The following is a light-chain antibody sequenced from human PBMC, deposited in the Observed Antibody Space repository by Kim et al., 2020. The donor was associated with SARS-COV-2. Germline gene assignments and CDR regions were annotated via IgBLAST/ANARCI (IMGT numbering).Light chain of an antibody. J-gene: IGKJ2*01. CDR1: QIVNSAY. CDR2: AAS. Sequence: EVVFTQSPGTLSLSPGERATLSCRTSQIVNSAYIAWYQQRLGQAPRLLIYAASRRATGVPDRFSGSGSGTDFTLTISRLEPEDFTVYYCQQYGASVYTFGQGTKVDIK. V-gene: IGKV3-20*01. CDR3: QQYGASVYT.